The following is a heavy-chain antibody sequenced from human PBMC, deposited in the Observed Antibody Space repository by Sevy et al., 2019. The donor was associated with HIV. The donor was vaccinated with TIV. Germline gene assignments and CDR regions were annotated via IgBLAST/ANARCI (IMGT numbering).Heavy chain of an antibody. Sequence: GGSLRLSCAVSGLTVSSNYMSWVRQAPGKGLEWVSLIYSGGATYYADSVNGRFTISGDDSKNPLYLQMDSLRAEDTAVYYCARGGLDSNWFRSFDCWGRGTLVTVSS. CDR1: GLTVSSNY. CDR2: IYSGGAT. J-gene: IGHJ4*02. D-gene: IGHD6-13*01. CDR3: ARGGLDSNWFRSFDC. V-gene: IGHV3-53*01.